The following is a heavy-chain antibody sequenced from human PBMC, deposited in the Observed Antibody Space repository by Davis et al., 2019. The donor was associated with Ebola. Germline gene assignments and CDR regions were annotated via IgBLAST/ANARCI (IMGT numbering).Heavy chain of an antibody. CDR2: INPHNGNT. D-gene: IGHD1-1*01. CDR1: GYTFTNYG. Sequence: AASVKVSCKASGYTFTNYGITWVRQAPGQGLEWMGWINPHNGNTNYAQNVQGRVTITRDTSTSTAYMEVGILRSDDTAVYYCARAQFPTTSDHWGQGTLVTVSS. V-gene: IGHV1-18*04. CDR3: ARAQFPTTSDH. J-gene: IGHJ4*02.